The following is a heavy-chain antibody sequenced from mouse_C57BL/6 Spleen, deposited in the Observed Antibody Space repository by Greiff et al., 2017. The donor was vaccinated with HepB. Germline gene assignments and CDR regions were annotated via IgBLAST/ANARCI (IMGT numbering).Heavy chain of an antibody. J-gene: IGHJ3*01. CDR2: INPNNGGT. CDR1: GYTFTDYY. V-gene: IGHV1-26*01. CDR3: GLEGFAY. D-gene: IGHD3-1*01. Sequence: VQLQQSGPELVKPGASVKISCKASGYTFTDYYMNWVKQSHGKSLEWIGDINPNNGGTSYNQKFKGKATLTVDKSSSTAYMELRSLTSEDSAVYYCGLEGFAYWGQGTLVTVSA.